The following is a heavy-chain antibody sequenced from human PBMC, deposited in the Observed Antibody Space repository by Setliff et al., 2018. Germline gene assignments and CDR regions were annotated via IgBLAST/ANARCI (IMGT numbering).Heavy chain of an antibody. CDR1: GGFSTHA. CDR2: IIPIMGTT. Sequence: SSVKVSCKASGGFSTHAISWVRQVPGQGLEWMGGIIPIMGTTDYAQNFQGRVTITTDESTSSAYLEMSNLRSEDTAVYYCASALIRRVAVAGKSQFDYWGQGTLVTVSS. V-gene: IGHV1-69*05. CDR3: ASALIRRVAVAGKSQFDY. D-gene: IGHD6-19*01. J-gene: IGHJ4*01.